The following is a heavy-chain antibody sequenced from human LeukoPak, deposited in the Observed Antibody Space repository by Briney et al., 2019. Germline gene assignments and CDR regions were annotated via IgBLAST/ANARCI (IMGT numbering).Heavy chain of an antibody. CDR3: ARDPGGYDSSGYYYPRFDY. D-gene: IGHD3-22*01. Sequence: SETLSLTCTVSGGSISSSSYYWGWIRQPPGKGLEWIGNIYYTGSSYSNPSLKSRVTISVDTSKNQLSLKLSSVTAADTAVYYCARDPGGYDSSGYYYPRFDYWGQGTLVTVSS. CDR2: IYYTGSS. J-gene: IGHJ4*02. V-gene: IGHV4-39*07. CDR1: GGSISSSSYY.